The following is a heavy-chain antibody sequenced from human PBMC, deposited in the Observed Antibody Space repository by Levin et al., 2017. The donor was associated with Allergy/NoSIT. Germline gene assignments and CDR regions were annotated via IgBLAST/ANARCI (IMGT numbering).Heavy chain of an antibody. CDR1: GFRFKDYA. V-gene: IGHV3-49*03. J-gene: IGHJ6*02. Sequence: GGSLRLSCSGSGFRFKDYALAWFRQAPGKGLEWVGFIRSQSYGGPPQYAASVKGRFTISRDDSKSIGYLEMTSLRTDDTAVYYCSRDGDHYYYGLDVWGQGTTVTVSS. CDR3: SRDGDHYYYGLDV. CDR2: IRSQSYGGPP. D-gene: IGHD7-27*01.